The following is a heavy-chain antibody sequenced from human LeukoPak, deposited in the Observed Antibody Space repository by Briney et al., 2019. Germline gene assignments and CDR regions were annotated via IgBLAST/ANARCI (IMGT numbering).Heavy chain of an antibody. CDR2: ISYDGSNK. D-gene: IGHD3-3*01. Sequence: GRSLRLSCAASGFTFSSYAMHWVRQAPGKGLEWVAVISYDGSNKYYADSVKGRFTISRDNSKNTLYLQMNSLRAEDTAVYYCARDREIFGVVIRMTYFDYWGQGTLVTVSS. J-gene: IGHJ4*02. V-gene: IGHV3-30-3*01. CDR1: GFTFSSYA. CDR3: ARDREIFGVVIRMTYFDY.